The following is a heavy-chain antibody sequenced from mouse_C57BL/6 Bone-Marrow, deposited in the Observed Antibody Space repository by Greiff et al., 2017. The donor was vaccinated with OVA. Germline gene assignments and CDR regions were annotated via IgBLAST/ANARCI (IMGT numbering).Heavy chain of an antibody. CDR3: ARSYYSNTWFAY. J-gene: IGHJ3*01. V-gene: IGHV1-52*01. D-gene: IGHD2-5*01. Sequence: QVQLQQPGAELVRPGSSVKLSCKASGYTFTSYWMHWVKQRPIQGLEWIGNIDTSDSETHYNQKFKDKATLTVDKSSSTAYMQLSSRTSEDSAVYYCARSYYSNTWFAYWGQGTLVTVSA. CDR1: GYTFTSYW. CDR2: IDTSDSET.